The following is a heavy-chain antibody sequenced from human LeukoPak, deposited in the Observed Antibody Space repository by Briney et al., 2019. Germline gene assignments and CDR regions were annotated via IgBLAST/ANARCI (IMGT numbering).Heavy chain of an antibody. CDR1: GFTVSSNY. CDR2: ISYDGSNK. V-gene: IGHV3-30*03. J-gene: IGHJ4*02. Sequence: GGSLRLSCAASGFTVSSNYMSWVRQAPGKGLEWVAVISYDGSNKYYADSVKGRFTISRGNSKNTLYLQMNSLRAEDAAVYYCATDSAVDFWGQGTLVTVSS. D-gene: IGHD3-22*01. CDR3: ATDSAVDF.